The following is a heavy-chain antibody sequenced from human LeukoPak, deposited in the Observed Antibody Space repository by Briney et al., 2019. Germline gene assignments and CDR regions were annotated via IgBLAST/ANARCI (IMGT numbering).Heavy chain of an antibody. V-gene: IGHV3-23*01. CDR3: ARGPSGYHNT. Sequence: GGSLRLSCVASGFTLRSYVMNRVRQTPGKGLEWVSSISGSGDSTYYADSVKGRFTISRDNSKNTLYLQMNSLRAEDTAVYYCARGPSGYHNTGGQGTLVTVSS. J-gene: IGHJ4*02. D-gene: IGHD5-12*01. CDR1: GFTLRSYV. CDR2: ISGSGDST.